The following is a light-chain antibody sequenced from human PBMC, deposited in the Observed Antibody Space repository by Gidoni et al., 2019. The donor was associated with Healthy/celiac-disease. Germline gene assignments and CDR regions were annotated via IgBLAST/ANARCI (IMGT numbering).Light chain of an antibody. Sequence: IVMTQSPLSLPVTPGEPASISCRSSQSLLHSNGYNYLYWYLQKPGQSPQLLIYLGSNRASGVPDRFSGSGSGTDFTLKISRVEAEDVGVYYCMQALQTPLTFGPGTKVDIK. CDR3: MQALQTPLT. V-gene: IGKV2-28*01. J-gene: IGKJ3*01. CDR1: QSLLHSNGYNY. CDR2: LGS.